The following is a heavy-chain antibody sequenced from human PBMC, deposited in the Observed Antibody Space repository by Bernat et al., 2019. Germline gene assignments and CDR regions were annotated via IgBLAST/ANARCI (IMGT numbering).Heavy chain of an antibody. V-gene: IGHV3-33*08. CDR3: ARGVGSGWPYYYYYYMDV. J-gene: IGHJ6*03. D-gene: IGHD6-19*01. CDR2: IWYDGSNK. CDR1: GFTFNDAW. Sequence: VQVVESGGGIIQPGESLRLSCVASGFTFNDAWMTWVRQVPGKGLEWVAVIWYDGSNKYYADSVKGRFTISRDNSKNTLYLQMNSLRAEDTAVYYCARGVGSGWPYYYYYYMDVWGKGTTVTVSS.